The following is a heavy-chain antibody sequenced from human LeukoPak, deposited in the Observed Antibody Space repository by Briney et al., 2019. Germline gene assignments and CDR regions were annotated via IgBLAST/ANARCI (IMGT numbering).Heavy chain of an antibody. CDR2: IYTSGST. CDR3: ASTDTAMVIDAFDI. J-gene: IGHJ3*02. Sequence: SETLSLTCTVSGGSISNYYWSWIRQPAGKGLEWIGRIYTSGSTNYNPSLKSRVTMSVDTSKNQFSLKLSSVTAADTAVYYCASTDTAMVIDAFDIWGQGTMVTVSS. D-gene: IGHD5-18*01. CDR1: GGSISNYY. V-gene: IGHV4-4*07.